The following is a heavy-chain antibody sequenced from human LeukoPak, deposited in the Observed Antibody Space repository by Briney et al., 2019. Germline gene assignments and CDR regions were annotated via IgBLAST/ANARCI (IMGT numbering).Heavy chain of an antibody. CDR3: ARGRSEGGKYDAFDI. CDR1: AFTFEDYG. D-gene: IGHD3-10*01. J-gene: IGHJ3*02. Sequence: GGSLRLSCAASAFTFEDYGMSWVRQAPGKGLEWVSGINWNGNNPAYADSVKGRFTISRDNAKNSLYLQMNSLRAEDTALYHCARGRSEGGKYDAFDIWGQGTMVTVSS. CDR2: INWNGNNP. V-gene: IGHV3-20*01.